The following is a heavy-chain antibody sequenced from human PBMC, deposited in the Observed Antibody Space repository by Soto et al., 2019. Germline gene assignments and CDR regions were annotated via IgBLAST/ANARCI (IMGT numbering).Heavy chain of an antibody. CDR2: FDPEDGET. CDR1: GYTLTELS. CDR3: ATKSPDDGGLTLYGMDV. Sequence: ASVKVSCKVSGYTLTELSMHWVRQAPGKGLEWMGGFDPEDGETIYAQKFQGRVTMTEDTSTDTAYMELSSLRSEDTAVYYCATKSPDDGGLTLYGMDVWGQGTTVTVSS. V-gene: IGHV1-24*01. D-gene: IGHD3-10*01. J-gene: IGHJ6*02.